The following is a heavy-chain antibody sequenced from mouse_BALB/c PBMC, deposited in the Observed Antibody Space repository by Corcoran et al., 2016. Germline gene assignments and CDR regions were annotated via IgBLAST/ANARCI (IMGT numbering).Heavy chain of an antibody. CDR2: INTYTGDP. J-gene: IGHJ4*01. V-gene: IGHV9-3-1*01. CDR3: AREPYAMDY. CDR1: GYTFTNYG. Sequence: QIQLVQSGPELKKPGETVTISCKASGYTFTNYGMNWVNQAPGKGLKWMGWINTYTGDPTYADDFKGRFAFSLETSASAAYLQINNLKNEDTATYFCAREPYAMDYWGQGTSVTVSS.